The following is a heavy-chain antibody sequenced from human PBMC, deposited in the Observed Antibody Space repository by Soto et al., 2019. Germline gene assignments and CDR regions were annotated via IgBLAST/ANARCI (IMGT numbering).Heavy chain of an antibody. CDR3: ARDTYYYDSSGYPI. J-gene: IGHJ4*02. CDR2: IYHSGST. CDR1: GGSISSGGYS. Sequence: LSLPCAVSGGSISSGGYSWSWIRQPPGKGLEWIGYIYHSGSTYYNPSLKSRVTISVDTSKNQFSLKLSSVTAADTAVYYCARDTYYYDSSGYPIWGQGTLVTVSS. D-gene: IGHD3-22*01. V-gene: IGHV4-30-2*01.